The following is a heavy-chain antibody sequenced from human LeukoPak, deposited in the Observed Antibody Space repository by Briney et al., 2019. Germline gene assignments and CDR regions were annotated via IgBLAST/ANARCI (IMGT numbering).Heavy chain of an antibody. D-gene: IGHD4-17*01. V-gene: IGHV4-30-2*01. CDR3: ARMTTVTTGALDY. CDR2: IYHSGST. J-gene: IGHJ4*02. Sequence: PSQTLSLTCAASGGSISSGGYSWSWIRQPPGKGLEWIGYIYHSGSTYYNPSLKSRVTISVDRSKNQFSLKLSSVTAADTAVYYCARMTTVTTGALDYWGQGTLVTVSS. CDR1: GGSISSGGYS.